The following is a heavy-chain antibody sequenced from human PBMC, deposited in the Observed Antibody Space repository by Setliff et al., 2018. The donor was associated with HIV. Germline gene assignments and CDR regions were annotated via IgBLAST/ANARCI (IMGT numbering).Heavy chain of an antibody. V-gene: IGHV1-18*01. CDR3: ARVPVSNYYYYMDV. Sequence: ASVKVSCKASGYTFINYHITWVRQAPGQGLEWVGSISASSVNTNYTQGRVTMTTDISTSTAYMELRSLRSADSAVYYCARVPVSNYYYYMDVWGKGAKVTVSS. CDR2: ISASSVNT. CDR1: GYTFINYH. J-gene: IGHJ6*03.